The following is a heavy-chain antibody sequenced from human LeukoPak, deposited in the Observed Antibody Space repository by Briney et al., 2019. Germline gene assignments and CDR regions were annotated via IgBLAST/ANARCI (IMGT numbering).Heavy chain of an antibody. Sequence: PGGSLRLSCAASGFTFSSYAMSWVRQAPGKGLEWVSAISGSVGNTYYANYVKGRFTISRDNSKNTLYLQMNSLRAEDTAVYYCAKIRVYYDSSGFDYWGQGTLVTVSS. J-gene: IGHJ4*02. CDR3: AKIRVYYDSSGFDY. V-gene: IGHV3-23*01. CDR1: GFTFSSYA. D-gene: IGHD3-22*01. CDR2: ISGSVGNT.